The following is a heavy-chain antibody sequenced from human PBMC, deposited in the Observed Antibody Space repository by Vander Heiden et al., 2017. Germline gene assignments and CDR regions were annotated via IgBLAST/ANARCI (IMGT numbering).Heavy chain of an antibody. V-gene: IGHV3-48*01. CDR3: AGAPGVAADFNWFDP. D-gene: IGHD6-13*01. CDR1: GFTFSSYR. Sequence: EVQLVESGGGLVQPGGSLRLSCAVSGFTFSSYRLNWVPQAPGKGLEWISYISSSSSTVYYADSVKGRFTISRDNAKNSLYLQMNSLRAEDTAVYYCAGAPGVAADFNWFDPWGQGTLVTVSS. CDR2: ISSSSSTV. J-gene: IGHJ5*02.